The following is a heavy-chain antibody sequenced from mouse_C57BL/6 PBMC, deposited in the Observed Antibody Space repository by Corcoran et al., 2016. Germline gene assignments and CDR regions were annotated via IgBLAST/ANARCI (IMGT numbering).Heavy chain of an antibody. D-gene: IGHD1-1*01. CDR1: GYTFTTYG. CDR2: INTYSGVP. CDR3: ARYPLFITTVVPHFDY. J-gene: IGHJ2*01. Sequence: QIQLVQSGPELKKPGATVKIYCKASGYTFTTYGMSWVKQAPGKGLKWMGWINTYSGVPTYADDFKGRFAFSLETSASTAYLQINTLKNEDTATYFCARYPLFITTVVPHFDYWGQGTTLTVSS. V-gene: IGHV9-3*01.